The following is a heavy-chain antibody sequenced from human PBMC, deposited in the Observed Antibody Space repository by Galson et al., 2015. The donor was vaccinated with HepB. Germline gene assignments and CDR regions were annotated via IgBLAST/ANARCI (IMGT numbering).Heavy chain of an antibody. D-gene: IGHD2-15*01. V-gene: IGHV3-21*01. J-gene: IGHJ5*02. CDR3: ARGPMQGYCSGGTCYNPSDP. Sequence: SLRLSCAASGFTFSSYSMNWVRQAPGKGLEWVSSMTSSTYIYYADSVKGRFTISRDAAKNSLYLQMNSLRAEDTAVYYCARGPMQGYCSGGTCYNPSDPWGQGTLVTVSS. CDR2: MTSSTYI. CDR1: GFTFSSYS.